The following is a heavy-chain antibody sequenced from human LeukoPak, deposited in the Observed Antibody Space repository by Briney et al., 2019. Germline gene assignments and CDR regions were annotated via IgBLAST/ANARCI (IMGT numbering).Heavy chain of an antibody. D-gene: IGHD3-9*01. CDR3: TRDLRSGYDILTGYPFCFDY. V-gene: IGHV3-49*04. J-gene: IGHJ4*02. CDR1: GFTFSDYA. Sequence: PGGSLRLSCTTSGFTFSDYAMSWVRQAPGKGLEWIGFIRSKGLRGTTEYAASVKGRFTISRDDSRSIAYLQMNSLKTEDTAVYYCTRDLRSGYDILTGYPFCFDYWGQGTLVTVSS. CDR2: IRSKGLRGTT.